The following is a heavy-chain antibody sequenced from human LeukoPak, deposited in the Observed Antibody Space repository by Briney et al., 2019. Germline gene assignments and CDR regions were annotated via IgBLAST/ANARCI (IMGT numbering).Heavy chain of an antibody. J-gene: IGHJ6*02. Sequence: ASVKVSCKASGYTFTSCDINWVRQATGQGLEWMGWMNPNSGNTGYAQKFQGRVTMTRNTSISTAYMELSSLRSEDTAVYYCARTYYDLWSGYYPPALYYYYGMDVWGQGTTVTVSS. D-gene: IGHD3-3*01. CDR2: MNPNSGNT. V-gene: IGHV1-8*01. CDR1: GYTFTSCD. CDR3: ARTYYDLWSGYYPPALYYYYGMDV.